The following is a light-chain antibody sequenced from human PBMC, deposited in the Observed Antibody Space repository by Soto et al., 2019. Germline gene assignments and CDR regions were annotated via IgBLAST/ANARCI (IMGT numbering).Light chain of an antibody. V-gene: IGKV3-20*01. CDR3: HQYGTSPLP. J-gene: IGKJ4*01. CDR1: QTISGTS. Sequence: EIVLAQSPGIVSLSPGERATLSCRASQTISGTSLAWYQQKPGQAPRLLIYGASSRATGIPDRFTGSGSATDFTLTISKLEPEDFGIYYCHQYGTSPLPFGGGTKVEIK. CDR2: GAS.